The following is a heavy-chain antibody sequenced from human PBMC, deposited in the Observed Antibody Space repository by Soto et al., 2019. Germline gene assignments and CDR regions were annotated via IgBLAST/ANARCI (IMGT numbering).Heavy chain of an antibody. D-gene: IGHD2-2*01. V-gene: IGHV1-3*01. Sequence: ASVKVSCKASGYSFTSYVIYWVRQAPGQRLEWMGWINAGKGNTKYSQKFQGRVTMTSDTAASTAYMELSSLRSEETAVYFCARGVENIVVVLDVFGYYGMDVWGQGTTVTAP. CDR3: ARGVENIVVVLDVFGYYGMDV. CDR1: GYSFTSYV. CDR2: INAGKGNT. J-gene: IGHJ6*02.